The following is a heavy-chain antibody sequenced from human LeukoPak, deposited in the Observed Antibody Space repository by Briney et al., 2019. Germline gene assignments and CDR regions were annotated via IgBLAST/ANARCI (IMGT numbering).Heavy chain of an antibody. CDR2: IYTSGST. D-gene: IGHD2-2*01. Sequence: AETLSLTCTVSGGSFSSYYWSWIRQPAGEGLEGIVRIYTSGSTNYNPSLTRRVTMSVETYKNQFALKLSSVTAADTAVYYCARGPSAGLVRRGMDVWGQGTTVTVSS. V-gene: IGHV4-4*07. J-gene: IGHJ6*02. CDR1: GGSFSSYY. CDR3: ARGPSAGLVRRGMDV.